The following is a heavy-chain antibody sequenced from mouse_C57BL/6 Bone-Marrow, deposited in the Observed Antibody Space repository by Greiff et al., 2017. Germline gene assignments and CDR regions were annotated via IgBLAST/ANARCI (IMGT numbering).Heavy chain of an antibody. J-gene: IGHJ2*01. CDR1: GFNIKDYY. Sequence: QLQQSGAELVKPGASVKLSCTASGFNIKDYYMHWVKQRTEQGLEWIGRIDPEDGDTKYAPKFQGKATITADTSPNTAYLQRSILTSDDTAVYYGARTEYSNYAYYFDYWGQGTTLTVSS. V-gene: IGHV14-2*01. D-gene: IGHD2-5*01. CDR3: ARTEYSNYAYYFDY. CDR2: IDPEDGDT.